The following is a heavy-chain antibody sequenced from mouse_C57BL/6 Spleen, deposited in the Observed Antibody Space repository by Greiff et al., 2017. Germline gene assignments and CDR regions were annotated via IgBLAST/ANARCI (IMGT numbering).Heavy chain of an antibody. CDR1: GFTFSDYY. CDR2: ISNGGGST. J-gene: IGHJ4*01. Sequence: EVNVVESGGGLVQPGGSLKLSCAASGFTFSDYYMYWVRQTPEKRLEWVAYISNGGGSTYYPDTVKGRFTISRDNAKNTLYLQMSRLKSEDTAMYYCARDYGSSYYAMDYWGQGTSVTVSS. CDR3: ARDYGSSYYAMDY. D-gene: IGHD1-1*01. V-gene: IGHV5-12*01.